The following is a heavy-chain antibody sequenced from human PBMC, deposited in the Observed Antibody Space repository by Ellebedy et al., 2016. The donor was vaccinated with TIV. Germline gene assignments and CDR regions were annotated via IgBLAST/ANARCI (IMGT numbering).Heavy chain of an antibody. CDR2: IYYTGST. D-gene: IGHD3-10*01. V-gene: IGHV4-39*01. J-gene: IGHJ5*02. Sequence: SETLSLTCTVSGDSISRSSYYWGWIRQPPGTGLEWIGSIYYTGSTDYNPSLKSRVAISADTSKNQFSLRLSSVTAADKAVYYCARWFGELLYVRWFDPWGQGTLVTVSS. CDR3: ARWFGELLYVRWFDP. CDR1: GDSISRSSYY.